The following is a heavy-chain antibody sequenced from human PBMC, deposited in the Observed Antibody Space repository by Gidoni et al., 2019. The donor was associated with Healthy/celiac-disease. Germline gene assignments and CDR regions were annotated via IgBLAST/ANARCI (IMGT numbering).Heavy chain of an antibody. CDR2: ISSNGGST. Sequence: EVQLVESGGGLVQPGGSLRLSCSASGFTFSSYAMHWVRQAPGKGLEYVSAISSNGGSTYYADSVKGRFTISRDNSKNTLYLQMSSLRAEDTAVYYCVKDIEVVAAAGNFDYWGQGTLVTVSS. J-gene: IGHJ4*02. CDR1: GFTFSSYA. CDR3: VKDIEVVAAAGNFDY. D-gene: IGHD6-13*01. V-gene: IGHV3-64D*08.